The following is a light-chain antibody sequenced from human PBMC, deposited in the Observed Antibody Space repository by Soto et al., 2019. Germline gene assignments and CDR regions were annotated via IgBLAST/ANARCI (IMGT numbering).Light chain of an antibody. V-gene: IGLV4-69*01. CDR1: SGHSSYA. Sequence: QPVLTQSPCASASLGASVKLTCTLSSGHSSYAIAWHQQQPEKGPRYLMKLNSDGSHSRGDGIPDRFSGSSSGAERYLTISSLQSEDEADYYCQTWGTGIHVFGTGTKVTVL. CDR2: LNSDGSH. J-gene: IGLJ1*01. CDR3: QTWGTGIHV.